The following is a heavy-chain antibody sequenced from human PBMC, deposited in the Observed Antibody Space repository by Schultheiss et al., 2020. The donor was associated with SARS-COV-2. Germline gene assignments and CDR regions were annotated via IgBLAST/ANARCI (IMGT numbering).Heavy chain of an antibody. V-gene: IGHV5-51*01. CDR2: NYPGDSDT. Sequence: GGSLRLSCKGSGYSFTSYWIGWVRQMPGKGLEWMGINYPGDSDTRYSPSFQGQVTISADKSISTAYLQWSSLKASDTAMYYCARRSRIAVAGTWDWGQGTLVTVSS. CDR3: ARRSRIAVAGTWD. J-gene: IGHJ4*02. CDR1: GYSFTSYW. D-gene: IGHD6-19*01.